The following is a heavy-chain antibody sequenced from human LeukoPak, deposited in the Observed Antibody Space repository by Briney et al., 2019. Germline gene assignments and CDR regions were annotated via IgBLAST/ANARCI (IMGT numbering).Heavy chain of an antibody. CDR1: GGTFSSYA. J-gene: IGHJ4*02. V-gene: IGHV1-69*04. D-gene: IGHD6-13*01. Sequence: SVKVSCKAPGGTFSSYAISWVRQAPGQGLEWMGRIIPILGIANYAQKFQGRVTITADKSTSTAYMELSSLRSEDTAVYYCARDPIGAAATGHPTDYWGQGTLVTVSS. CDR2: IIPILGIA. CDR3: ARDPIGAAATGHPTDY.